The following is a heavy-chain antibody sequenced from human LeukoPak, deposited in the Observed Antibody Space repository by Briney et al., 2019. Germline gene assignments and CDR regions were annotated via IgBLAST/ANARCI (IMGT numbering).Heavy chain of an antibody. D-gene: IGHD1-26*01. J-gene: IGHJ4*02. Sequence: GGSLRLSCSASGFTFSTHWMHWVRQAPGKGLVWVSRINSDGNSINYADSVKGRFTISRDNAMNSLFLQMNSLRADDTAFYYCARKGSQWDLLVDHWGQGTLVTVSS. CDR2: INSDGNSI. CDR1: GFTFSTHW. V-gene: IGHV3-74*01. CDR3: ARKGSQWDLLVDH.